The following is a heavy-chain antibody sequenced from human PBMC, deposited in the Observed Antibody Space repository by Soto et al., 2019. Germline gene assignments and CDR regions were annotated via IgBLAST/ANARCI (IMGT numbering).Heavy chain of an antibody. V-gene: IGHV3-21*01. CDR1: GFTFSSYS. CDR2: ISSSSSYI. CDR3: ARDRVEYYDSSGGDY. J-gene: IGHJ4*02. D-gene: IGHD3-22*01. Sequence: EVQLVESGGGLVKPGGSLRLSCAASGFTFSSYSMNWVRQAPGKGLEWVSSISSSSSYIYYADSVKGRFTISRDNAKNSLYLQMNSLRAEDTAVYYCARDRVEYYDSSGGDYWGQGTLVTVSS.